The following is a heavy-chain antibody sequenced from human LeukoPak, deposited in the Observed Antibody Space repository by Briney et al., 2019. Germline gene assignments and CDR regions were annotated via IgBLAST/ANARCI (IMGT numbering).Heavy chain of an antibody. J-gene: IGHJ3*02. CDR3: AREAVLLWFGESYDAFDI. Sequence: SETLSLTCTVSGGSISSYYWSWIRQPAGKGLEWIGRIYTSGSTNYNPSLKSRVTISVDTSKNQFSLKLSSVTAADTAVYYCAREAVLLWFGESYDAFDIWGQGTMVTVSS. CDR1: GGSISSYY. D-gene: IGHD3-10*01. CDR2: IYTSGST. V-gene: IGHV4-4*07.